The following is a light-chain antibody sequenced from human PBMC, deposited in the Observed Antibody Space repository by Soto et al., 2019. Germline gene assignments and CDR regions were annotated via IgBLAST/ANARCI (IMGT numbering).Light chain of an antibody. CDR2: QAS. V-gene: IGKV1-5*03. CDR3: QQYNRYWT. Sequence: DIQMTQSPSTLSASVGDRVTITCRASQSISSWLAWYQQKPGKAPKLLIYQASTLENGVPSRFSGSGSGTEITLTISSLQPDDFATYYCQQYNRYWTFGQGTKVEVK. CDR1: QSISSW. J-gene: IGKJ1*01.